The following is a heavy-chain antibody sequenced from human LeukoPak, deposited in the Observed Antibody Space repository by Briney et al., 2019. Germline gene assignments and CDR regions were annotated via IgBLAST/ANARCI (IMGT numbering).Heavy chain of an antibody. CDR3: ARDYYDILTGYLPHDAFDI. Sequence: GGSLRLSCAASGFTFSSYGMHWVRQAPGKGLEWVAVIWYDGSNKYYADSVKGRFTISRDNSKNTLYLQMNSLRAEDTAVYYCARDYYDILTGYLPHDAFDIWGQGTVVTVSS. CDR1: GFTFSSYG. V-gene: IGHV3-33*01. J-gene: IGHJ3*02. CDR2: IWYDGSNK. D-gene: IGHD3-9*01.